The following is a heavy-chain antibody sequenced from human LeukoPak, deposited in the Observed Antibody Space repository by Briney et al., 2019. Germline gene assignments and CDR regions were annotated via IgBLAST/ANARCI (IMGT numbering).Heavy chain of an antibody. CDR2: ISGSGGST. D-gene: IGHD3-22*01. V-gene: IGHV3-23*01. Sequence: GGSLRLSCAASGFTFSSYAMSWVRQAPGKGLEWVSAISGSGGSTYYADSVKGRFAISRDNSKNTLYLQMNSLRAEDTAVYYCAKEGYYDSSGYYLDYWGQGTLVTVSS. CDR1: GFTFSSYA. J-gene: IGHJ4*02. CDR3: AKEGYYDSSGYYLDY.